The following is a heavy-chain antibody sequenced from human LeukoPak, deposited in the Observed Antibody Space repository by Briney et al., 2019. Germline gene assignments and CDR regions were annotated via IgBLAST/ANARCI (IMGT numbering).Heavy chain of an antibody. CDR2: IYYSGST. CDR3: AREGVVVPAAMNGFDP. D-gene: IGHD2-2*01. J-gene: IGHJ5*02. V-gene: IGHV4-30-4*01. Sequence: PSQTLSLTCTVSGGSISSGDYYWSWIRQPPGKGLEWIGYIYYSGSTYYNPSLKSRVTISVDTSKNQFSLKLSSVTAADTAVYYCAREGVVVPAAMNGFDPWGQGTLVTVFS. CDR1: GGSISSGDYY.